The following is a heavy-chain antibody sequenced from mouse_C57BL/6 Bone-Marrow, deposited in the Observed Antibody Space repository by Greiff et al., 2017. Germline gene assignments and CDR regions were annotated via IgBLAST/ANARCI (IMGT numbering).Heavy chain of an antibody. V-gene: IGHV5-4*01. D-gene: IGHD2-1*01. CDR2: ISDGGSYT. J-gene: IGHJ4*01. CDR1: GFTFSSYA. CDR3: ARDYSDY. Sequence: EVQGVESGGGLVKPGGSLKLSCAASGFTFSSYAMSWVRQTPEKRLEWVATISDGGSYTYYPDNVKGRFTISRDNAKNNLYLQMSHLKSEDTAMYYCARDYSDYWGEEASVTASS.